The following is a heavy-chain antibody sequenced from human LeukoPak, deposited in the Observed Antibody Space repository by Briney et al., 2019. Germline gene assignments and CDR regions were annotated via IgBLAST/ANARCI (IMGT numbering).Heavy chain of an antibody. Sequence: PGGSLRLSCAASGFTFDDYGMSWVRQAPGKGLEWVSGINWNGGRTGYADSVKGRFTISRDNAKKSLYVQMNSLRAEDTALYYCARGEAAAESGPFQHWGQGTLVTVSS. CDR2: INWNGGRT. D-gene: IGHD6-13*01. V-gene: IGHV3-20*04. J-gene: IGHJ1*01. CDR3: ARGEAAAESGPFQH. CDR1: GFTFDDYG.